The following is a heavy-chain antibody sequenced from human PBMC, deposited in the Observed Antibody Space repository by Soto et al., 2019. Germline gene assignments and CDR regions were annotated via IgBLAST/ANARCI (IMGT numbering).Heavy chain of an antibody. J-gene: IGHJ6*02. Sequence: ASVKVSCKASGYTFTSYYTHWVRQAPGQGLEWMGIINPSGGSTSYAQKFQGRVTMTRDTSTSTVYMELSSLRSEDTAVYYCARVYSGYGGVAGPYYYYGMDVWGQGTTVTVSS. CDR1: GYTFTSYY. V-gene: IGHV1-46*01. CDR2: INPSGGST. D-gene: IGHD5-12*01. CDR3: ARVYSGYGGVAGPYYYYGMDV.